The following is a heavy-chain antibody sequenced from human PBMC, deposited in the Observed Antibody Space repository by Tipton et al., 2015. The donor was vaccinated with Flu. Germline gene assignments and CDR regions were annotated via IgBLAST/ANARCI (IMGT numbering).Heavy chain of an antibody. Sequence: TLSLTCTVSGGSISSFYWNWIRQPPGKGLEWIGYIYNSEYTKYNPSLKSRVTMSVDTSKKQFSLQLRSVTAADTAVYYCARDPSLGMPDYFDYWGQGTLVTASS. CDR1: GGSISSFY. CDR3: ARDPSLGMPDYFDY. V-gene: IGHV4-59*12. J-gene: IGHJ4*02. CDR2: IYNSEYT. D-gene: IGHD2-2*01.